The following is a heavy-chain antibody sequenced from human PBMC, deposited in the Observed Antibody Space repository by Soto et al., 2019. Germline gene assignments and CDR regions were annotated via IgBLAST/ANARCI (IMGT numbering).Heavy chain of an antibody. CDR2: IYYSGST. V-gene: IGHV4-59*08. Sequence: SETLSLTCTVSGGSISSYYWSWIRQPPGKGLEWIGYIYYSGSTNYNPSLKSRVTISVDTSKNQFSLKLSSVTAADTAVYYCARSQSAYYYYGMDVWGQGTTVTVS. J-gene: IGHJ6*02. CDR1: GGSISSYY. CDR3: ARSQSAYYYYGMDV.